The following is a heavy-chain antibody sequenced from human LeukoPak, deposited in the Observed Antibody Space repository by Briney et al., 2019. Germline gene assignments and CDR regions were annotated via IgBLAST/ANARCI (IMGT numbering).Heavy chain of an antibody. CDR3: ASRTYYGSGPDY. Sequence: SETLSLTCTVSGGSIRSYYWSWIRQPPGKGLEWIGYIYYRGSTNYNPSLKSRVTISVDTSKNQFSLRLTSVTAADTAMYYCASRTYYGSGPDYWGQGTLVTVSS. J-gene: IGHJ4*02. CDR1: GGSIRSYY. V-gene: IGHV4-59*01. CDR2: IYYRGST. D-gene: IGHD3-10*01.